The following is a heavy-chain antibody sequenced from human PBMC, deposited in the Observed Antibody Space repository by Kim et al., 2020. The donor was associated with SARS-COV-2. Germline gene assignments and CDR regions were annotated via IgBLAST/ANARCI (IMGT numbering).Heavy chain of an antibody. V-gene: IGHV4-59*08. J-gene: IGHJ5*02. Sequence: SETLSLTCTVSGGSISSYYWSWIRQPPGKGLEWIGYIYYSGSTNYNPSLKSRVTISVDTSKNQFSLKLSSVTAADTAVYYCARQGVSSSWYPGHPGWFDPWGQGTLVTVSS. CDR1: GGSISSYY. CDR2: IYYSGST. D-gene: IGHD6-13*01. CDR3: ARQGVSSSWYPGHPGWFDP.